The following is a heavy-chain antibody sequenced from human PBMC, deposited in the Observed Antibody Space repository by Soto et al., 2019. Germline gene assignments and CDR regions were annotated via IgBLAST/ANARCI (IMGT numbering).Heavy chain of an antibody. J-gene: IGHJ4*02. CDR3: ARENYDFWSGYYLVY. CDR2: IKSDGTVT. CDR1: GITFSTYR. V-gene: IGHV3-74*01. Sequence: PGGSLRLSCVVSGITFSTYRMHWVRQAPGKGLVWVSHIKSDGTVTHYTDSVRGRFIISRDNAKNTLFLQMNSLRAEDTAVYYCARENYDFWSGYYLVYWGQGTLVTVSS. D-gene: IGHD3-3*01.